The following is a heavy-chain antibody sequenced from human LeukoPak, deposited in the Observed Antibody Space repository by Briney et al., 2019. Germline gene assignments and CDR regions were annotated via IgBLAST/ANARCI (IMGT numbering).Heavy chain of an antibody. V-gene: IGHV1-2*02. D-gene: IGHD6-19*01. J-gene: IGHJ4*02. CDR2: INPNNGGS. Sequence: ASVKVSCKASGYTFTGYYMHWVRQAPGQGHEWMGWINPNNGGSNYAQKFQGRVTMTRDTSISTAYMELSRLRSDDTAVYYCARYYSGWYYFDYWGQGTLVTVSS. CDR3: ARYYSGWYYFDY. CDR1: GYTFTGYY.